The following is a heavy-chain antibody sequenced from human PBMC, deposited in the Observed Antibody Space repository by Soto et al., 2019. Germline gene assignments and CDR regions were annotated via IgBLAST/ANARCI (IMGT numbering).Heavy chain of an antibody. CDR2: INPSGGST. CDR1: GYTFTSYY. J-gene: IGHJ6*02. Sequence: ASVKVSCKASGYTFTSYYMHWVRQAPGQGLEWMGIINPSGGSTSYAQKFQGRVTMTRDTSTSTVYMELSSLRSEDTAVYCCARYCISTSCQRYYYYGMDVWGQGTTVTVSS. CDR3: ARYCISTSCQRYYYYGMDV. D-gene: IGHD2-2*01. V-gene: IGHV1-46*01.